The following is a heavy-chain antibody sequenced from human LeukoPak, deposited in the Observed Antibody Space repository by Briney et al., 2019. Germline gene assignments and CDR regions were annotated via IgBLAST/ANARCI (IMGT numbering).Heavy chain of an antibody. J-gene: IGHJ4*02. CDR1: GFSFSTYE. V-gene: IGHV3-48*03. CDR2: VSSSGSML. D-gene: IGHD2-21*02. CDR3: ARSSGVVVTVMRSKDFDY. Sequence: GGSLRLSCAASGFSFSTYEMNWVRQAPGKGLEWLSFVSSSGSMLDYADSVKGRFTISRDNAKNSLYLQMNSLRAEDTAIYYCARSSGVVVTVMRSKDFDYWGQGTLVTVSS.